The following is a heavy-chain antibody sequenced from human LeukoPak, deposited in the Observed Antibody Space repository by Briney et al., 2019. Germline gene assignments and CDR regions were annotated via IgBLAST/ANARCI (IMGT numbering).Heavy chain of an antibody. Sequence: TGGSLRLSCAASGFTFSSYTMNWVRQAPGKGLEWISHISSGSSTIYYADSVKGRFTVSRDNAKNSLYLQMNSLRAEDTAVYYCARDRYGSQGYWGQGTLVTVSS. CDR3: ARDRYGSQGY. CDR1: GFTFSSYT. V-gene: IGHV3-48*01. CDR2: ISSGSSTI. J-gene: IGHJ4*02. D-gene: IGHD3-10*01.